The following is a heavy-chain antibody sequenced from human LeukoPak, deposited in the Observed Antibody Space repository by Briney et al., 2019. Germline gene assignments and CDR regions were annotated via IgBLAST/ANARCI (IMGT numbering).Heavy chain of an antibody. CDR3: ARGPRGARYCSSTSCSSYYYYGRDV. Sequence: GGSLRLSCAASGFTVSSNYMSWVRQAPGKGLEWVSVIYSGGSTYYADSVKGRFTISRHNSKNTLYLQMNSLRAEDTAVYYCARGPRGARYCSSTSCSSYYYYGRDVWGQGTTVTVSS. CDR2: IYSGGST. J-gene: IGHJ6*02. D-gene: IGHD2-2*01. V-gene: IGHV3-53*04. CDR1: GFTVSSNY.